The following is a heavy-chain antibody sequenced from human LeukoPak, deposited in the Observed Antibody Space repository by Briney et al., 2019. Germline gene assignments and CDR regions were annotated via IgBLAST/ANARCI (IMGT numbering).Heavy chain of an antibody. Sequence: PGGSLRLSCAASGFTFSGSAMHWVRQASGKGLEWVGRIRSKANSYATAYAASVKGRFTISRDDSKNTAYLQMNSLKTEDTAVYYCTIVIYGYSSSWYVGGFDPWGQGTLVTVSS. CDR3: TIVIYGYSSSWYVGGFDP. D-gene: IGHD6-13*01. J-gene: IGHJ5*02. CDR1: GFTFSGSA. V-gene: IGHV3-73*01. CDR2: IRSKANSYAT.